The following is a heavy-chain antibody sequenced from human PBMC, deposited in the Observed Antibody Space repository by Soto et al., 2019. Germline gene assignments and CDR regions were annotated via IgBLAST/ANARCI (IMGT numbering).Heavy chain of an antibody. CDR1: GGTFNNYA. J-gene: IGHJ4*02. D-gene: IGHD1-1*01. V-gene: IGHV1-69*01. Sequence: QVQLVQSGAEVKKPGSSVKVSCKASGGTFNNYAFIWVRQAPGQGLQWMGGIIPIFGTTKYAQKFLGRVTITADDSTSTVYLDLSSLRSEDTAVYYCVMANDVVDYWGQGTLVTVSS. CDR3: VMANDVVDY. CDR2: IIPIFGTT.